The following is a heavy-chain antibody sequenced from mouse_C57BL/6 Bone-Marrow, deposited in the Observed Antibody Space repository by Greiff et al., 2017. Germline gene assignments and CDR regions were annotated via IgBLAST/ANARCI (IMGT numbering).Heavy chain of an antibody. J-gene: IGHJ1*03. Sequence: EVHLVESEGGLVQPGSSMKLSCTASGFNFSDYYMAWVRQVPEKGLEWVANINYDGSSTYYLDSLKSRFIISRDTAKNILYLQMSSLKSEDTATYYCARDEGGSIPYGYFDVWGTGTTVTVSS. D-gene: IGHD1-1*01. CDR1: GFNFSDYY. CDR3: ARDEGGSIPYGYFDV. V-gene: IGHV5-16*01. CDR2: INYDGSST.